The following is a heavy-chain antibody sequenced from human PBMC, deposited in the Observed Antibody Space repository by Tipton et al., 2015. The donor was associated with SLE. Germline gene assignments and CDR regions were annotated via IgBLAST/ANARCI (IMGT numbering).Heavy chain of an antibody. CDR1: GGSISSYY. J-gene: IGHJ6*03. D-gene: IGHD3-10*01. CDR2: IYYSGST. CDR3: ARADGYYGSGSYYKWDYYYYYYVGV. V-gene: IGHV4-59*01. Sequence: TLSLTCTVSGGSISSYYWSWIRQPPGKGLEWIGYIYYSGSTNYNPSLKSRVTISVDTSKNQFSLKLSSVTAADTAVYYCARADGYYGSGSYYKWDYYYYYYVGVWGKGTTVTVSS.